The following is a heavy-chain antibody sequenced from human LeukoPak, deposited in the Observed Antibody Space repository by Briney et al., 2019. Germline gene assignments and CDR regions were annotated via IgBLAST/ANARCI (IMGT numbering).Heavy chain of an antibody. CDR2: ITSSGTTM. J-gene: IGHJ3*02. CDR3: AREVYFYGDSAMEGGFDI. V-gene: IGHV3-11*04. Sequence: GGSLRLSCVASGFTFRDSYMNWIRQAPGKGLEWISYITSSGTTMYYADSVRSRFTISRNNAKNSLHLQMNSLRDEDTAVYYCAREVYFYGDSAMEGGFDIWGQGTMVTVSS. CDR1: GFTFRDSY. D-gene: IGHD3-10*01.